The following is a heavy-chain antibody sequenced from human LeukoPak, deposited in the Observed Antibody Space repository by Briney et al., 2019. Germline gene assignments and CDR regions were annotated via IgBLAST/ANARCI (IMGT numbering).Heavy chain of an antibody. CDR3: SGSDAFDI. Sequence: SETLSLTCTVSGVSVSSGSYYWSWIRQPPGKGLEWIGYIYHSGSTNYNPSLKSRVTISVDTSKNQFSLKLSSVTAADTAVYYCSGSDAFDIWGQGTMVTVSS. J-gene: IGHJ3*02. CDR2: IYHSGST. CDR1: GVSVSSGSYY. V-gene: IGHV4-61*01. D-gene: IGHD2-15*01.